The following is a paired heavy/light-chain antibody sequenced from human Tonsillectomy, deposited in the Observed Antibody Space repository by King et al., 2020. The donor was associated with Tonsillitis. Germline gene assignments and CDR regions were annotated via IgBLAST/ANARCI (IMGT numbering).Light chain of an antibody. CDR1: NVGAKS. V-gene: IGLV3-21*01. J-gene: IGLJ3*02. CDR2: YNS. CDR3: QVWDTSSDHPV. Sequence: SYVLTQPLSVSVAPGKTARITCEGNNVGAKSVHWYQQKSGQAPVLVIYYNSDRPSEIPERFSGSNSGNTATLTISRVEAGDEADYFCQVWDTSSDHPVFGGGTRLSVL.
Heavy chain of an antibody. D-gene: IGHD3-22*01. CDR1: GVVHT. Sequence: QGHLVESGGGVVQPGRSLRLSCAASGVVHTLHWVRQAPGKGLEWVAAISYVGSNEYYADSVKGRFTISRDNSKHTVDLQLNSLTKEDTSVYYCARGVGIVGYQYGWYFDLWGRGTLVTVSS. V-gene: IGHV3-30*04. J-gene: IGHJ2*01. CDR2: ISYVGSNE. CDR3: ARGVGIVGYQYGWYFDL.